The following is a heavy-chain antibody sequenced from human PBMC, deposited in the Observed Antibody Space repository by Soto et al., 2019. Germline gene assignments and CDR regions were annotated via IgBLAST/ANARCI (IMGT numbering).Heavy chain of an antibody. Sequence: LRLSCAASGLIFSDVWMTWVRQAPGKGLEWVGRIKTKPDDGTIDYAAPVRGRFTISRDDSKNTLYLQMTSLTPDDTGVYYCTTSNLGVDFWGPGTLVTAPS. D-gene: IGHD1-1*01. CDR2: IKTKPDDGTI. CDR1: GLIFSDVW. V-gene: IGHV3-15*01. CDR3: TTSNLGVDF. J-gene: IGHJ4*02.